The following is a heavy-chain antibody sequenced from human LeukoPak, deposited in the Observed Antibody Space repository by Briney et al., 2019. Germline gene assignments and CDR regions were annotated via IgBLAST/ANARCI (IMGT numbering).Heavy chain of an antibody. J-gene: IGHJ6*02. CDR1: GFTVSSNY. CDR3: ARMGYYYGMDV. CDR2: IYSGGST. Sequence: GGSLRLSCAASGFTVSSNYMSWVRQAPGKGLEWVSVIYSGGSTYYADSVKGRFTISRDNSKNTLYLQMNSLRAKDTAVYYCARMGYYYGMDVWGQGTTVTVSS. D-gene: IGHD5-24*01. V-gene: IGHV3-66*01.